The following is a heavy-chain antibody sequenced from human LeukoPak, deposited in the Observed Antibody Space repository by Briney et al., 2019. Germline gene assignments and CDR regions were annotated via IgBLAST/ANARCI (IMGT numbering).Heavy chain of an antibody. CDR1: GDSISSNC. Sequence: SETLSLTCDVSGDSISSNCWTWIRQPPGKGLEWIGYINYSGSTKCNPSLQSRVTMSVASSKRQFSLKLSSVTAADTAVYYCARDAYGSGSYYLNWFDPWGQGTLVTVSS. V-gene: IGHV4-59*01. CDR2: INYSGST. D-gene: IGHD3-10*01. J-gene: IGHJ5*02. CDR3: ARDAYGSGSYYLNWFDP.